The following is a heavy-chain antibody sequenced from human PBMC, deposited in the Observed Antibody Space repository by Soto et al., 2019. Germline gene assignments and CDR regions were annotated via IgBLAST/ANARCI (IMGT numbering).Heavy chain of an antibody. CDR2: IIPIFGTA. CDR1: GGTFSSYA. Sequence: GASVKVSCKASGGTFSSYAISWVRQAPGQGLEWMGGIIPIFGTANYAQKFQGRVTITADESTSTAYMELSSLRSEDTAVYYCARDRGGDYVRYWFDPWGQGTLVTVSS. CDR3: ARDRGGDYVRYWFDP. J-gene: IGHJ5*02. D-gene: IGHD4-17*01. V-gene: IGHV1-69*13.